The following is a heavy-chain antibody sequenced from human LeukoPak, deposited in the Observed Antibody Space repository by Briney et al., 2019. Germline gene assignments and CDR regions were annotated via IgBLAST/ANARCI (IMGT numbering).Heavy chain of an antibody. CDR2: IIPIFGTA. D-gene: IGHD2-8*01. Sequence: SVKVSCKASGGTFSSYAISWVRQAPGQGLEWMGGIIPIFGTANYAQKFQGRVTITADESTSTAYMELRSLRSDDTAVYYCARDPVLMVYAADAFDIWGQGTMVTVSS. CDR1: GGTFSSYA. V-gene: IGHV1-69*13. CDR3: ARDPVLMVYAADAFDI. J-gene: IGHJ3*02.